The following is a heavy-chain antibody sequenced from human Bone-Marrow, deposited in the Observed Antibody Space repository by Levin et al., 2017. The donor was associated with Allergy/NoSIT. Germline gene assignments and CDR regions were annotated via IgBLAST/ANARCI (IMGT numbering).Heavy chain of an antibody. CDR2: SGSSLKT. Sequence: GGSLRLSCAASGFTFSKFAMSWVRQPPGKGLEWVSASGSSLKTYYADSVKGRLTVSRDNSKDTVYLQLNSLRAGDTAIYYCAKEGHNYGYADFGGQGSLVTVSS. CDR3: AKEGHNYGYADF. D-gene: IGHD3-16*01. V-gene: IGHV3-23*01. CDR1: GFTFSKFA. J-gene: IGHJ4*02.